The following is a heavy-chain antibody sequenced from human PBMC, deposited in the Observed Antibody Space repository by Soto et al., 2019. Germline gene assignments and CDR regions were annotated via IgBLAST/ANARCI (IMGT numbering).Heavy chain of an antibody. CDR2: IKQDGSEK. CDR3: ARDKIAVAGIVGYYGMDV. J-gene: IGHJ6*02. CDR1: GFTFSSYW. Sequence: EVQLVESGGGLVQPGGSLRLSCAASGFTFSSYWMSWVRQAPGKGLEWVANIKQDGSEKYYVDSVKGRFTISRDNAKNSLYLQMNSLRAEDTAVYYCARDKIAVAGIVGYYGMDVWGQGTTVTVSS. D-gene: IGHD6-19*01. V-gene: IGHV3-7*01.